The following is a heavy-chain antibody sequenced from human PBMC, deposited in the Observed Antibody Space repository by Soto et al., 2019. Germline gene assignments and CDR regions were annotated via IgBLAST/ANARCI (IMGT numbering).Heavy chain of an antibody. CDR3: VGGGGMERVTPTRVVFTY. CDR2: INPRSGGT. CDR1: GYTFTSYY. V-gene: IGHV1-2*02. Sequence: QVQLVQSGAEVKKPGASVKVSCKASGYTFTSYYIHWVRQAPGQGPEWMAWINPRSGGTDYAQKFQGRVTITRDTSITTAHLDRSRVACDVTAMFYCVGGGGMERVTPTRVVFTYGGRGTRFTVPP. J-gene: IGHJ4*02. D-gene: IGHD3-16*01.